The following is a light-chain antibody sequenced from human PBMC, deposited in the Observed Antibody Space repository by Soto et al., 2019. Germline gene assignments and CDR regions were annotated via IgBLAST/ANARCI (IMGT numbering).Light chain of an antibody. J-gene: IGLJ3*02. V-gene: IGLV2-14*01. CDR3: SSYTSSSTWV. CDR1: TSDVGSYNY. CDR2: DVS. Sequence: QSALTQPASVSGSPGQSITISCTGTTSDVGSYNYVSWYQKNPGKAPKLLVYDVSNRPSGVSNRFSGSKSGNTASLTISGLQPEDEADHYCSSYTSSSTWVFGGGTKLTVL.